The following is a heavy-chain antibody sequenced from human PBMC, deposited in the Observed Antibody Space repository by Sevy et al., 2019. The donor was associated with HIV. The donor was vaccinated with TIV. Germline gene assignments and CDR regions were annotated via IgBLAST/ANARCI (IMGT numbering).Heavy chain of an antibody. CDR2: ISYDGSNK. J-gene: IGHJ3*02. CDR3: ARVRDGYNIVGAFDI. V-gene: IGHV3-30*04. Sequence: GGSLRLSCAASGFTFSSYAMHWVRQAPGKGLEWVAVISYDGSNKYYADSVKGRFTISRDNSKNTLYLQMNSLRAEDTAVYYCARVRDGYNIVGAFDIWGQGTMVTVSS. D-gene: IGHD2-15*01. CDR1: GFTFSSYA.